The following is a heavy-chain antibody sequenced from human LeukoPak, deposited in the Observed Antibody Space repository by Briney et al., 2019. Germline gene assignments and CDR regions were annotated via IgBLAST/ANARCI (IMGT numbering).Heavy chain of an antibody. J-gene: IGHJ3*02. CDR3: AKDREYSYVYDAFDI. CDR2: MSGSGGST. Sequence: GGSLRLSCAASGFTFSIYAMSGVRQAPGKGLEWVSGMSGSGGSTYYADSVKGRFTISRDNSKNTLYLQMNTLRAEDTAVYYCAKDREYSYVYDAFDIWGQGTLVTVSS. CDR1: GFTFSIYA. V-gene: IGHV3-23*01. D-gene: IGHD3-16*01.